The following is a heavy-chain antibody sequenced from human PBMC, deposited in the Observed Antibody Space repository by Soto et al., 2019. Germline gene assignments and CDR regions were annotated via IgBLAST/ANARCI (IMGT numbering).Heavy chain of an antibody. J-gene: IGHJ4*02. CDR3: ARGLFEGGFNDDYFDY. CDR1: GGSISNSRYY. V-gene: IGHV4-39*01. Sequence: QLQLQESGPGLVKPSETLSLTCTVSGGSISNSRYYWGWIRQPPGKGLEWIGSIYYSGNTYHNPSIKSRVSIPVDTSKNQFAPGLGSVTAADTAVYYCARGLFEGGFNDDYFDYWGQGTLVTVSS. D-gene: IGHD2-21*01. CDR2: IYYSGNT.